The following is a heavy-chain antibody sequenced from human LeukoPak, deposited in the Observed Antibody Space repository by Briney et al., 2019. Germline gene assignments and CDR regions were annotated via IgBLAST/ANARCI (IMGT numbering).Heavy chain of an antibody. CDR3: ARALPSITMIIGYYFDY. CDR1: GVSISTSRYY. J-gene: IGHJ4*02. V-gene: IGHV4-39*07. Sequence: SETLSLTCTVSGVSISTSRYYWGWIRQPPGKGLEWIGNIYYTGPTYYNASLESRVTISLDTSKNQFSLKLSSVTAADTAVYYCARALPSITMIIGYYFDYWGQGTLVTVSS. CDR2: IYYTGPT. D-gene: IGHD3-22*01.